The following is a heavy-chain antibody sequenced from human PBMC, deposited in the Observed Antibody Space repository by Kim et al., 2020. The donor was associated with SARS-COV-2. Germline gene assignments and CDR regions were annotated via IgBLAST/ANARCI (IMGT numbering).Heavy chain of an antibody. CDR2: ISGSGGST. V-gene: IGHV3-23*01. CDR3: AKREIIVVVPAAMDV. J-gene: IGHJ6*02. Sequence: GGSLRLSCAASGFTFSSYAMSWVRQAPGKGLEWVSAISGSGGSTYYADSVKGRFTISRDNSKNTLYLQMNSLRAEDTAVYYCAKREIIVVVPAAMDVWGQGTTVTVSS. CDR1: GFTFSSYA. D-gene: IGHD2-2*01.